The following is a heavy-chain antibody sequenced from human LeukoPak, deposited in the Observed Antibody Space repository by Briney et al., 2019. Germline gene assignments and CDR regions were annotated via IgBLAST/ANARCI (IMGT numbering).Heavy chain of an antibody. J-gene: IGHJ4*02. CDR3: ARGVGYSFGTGDY. V-gene: IGHV3-33*01. Sequence: GGSLRLSCAASGFTFSNSGIHRVRQAPGKGLEWVALIWYDGSNEYYADSVKGRFTISRDNSKNTLYLQMTSLRAEDTAIYYCARGVGYSFGTGDYWGQGTLVTVSS. CDR2: IWYDGSNE. D-gene: IGHD5-18*01. CDR1: GFTFSNSG.